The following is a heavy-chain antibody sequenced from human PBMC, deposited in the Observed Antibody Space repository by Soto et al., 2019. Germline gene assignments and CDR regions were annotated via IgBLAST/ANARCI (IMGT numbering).Heavy chain of an antibody. Sequence: PGGSLRLSCAASGFTFSSYAMSWVRQAPGKGLEWVSAIGGSGGSTYYADSVKGRFTISRDNSKNTLFLQMNSLTAEDTAVYYCAKDQKFWSGYTFDYWGQGTMVTVSS. V-gene: IGHV3-23*01. CDR3: AKDQKFWSGYTFDY. CDR2: IGGSGGST. J-gene: IGHJ4*02. CDR1: GFTFSSYA. D-gene: IGHD3-3*01.